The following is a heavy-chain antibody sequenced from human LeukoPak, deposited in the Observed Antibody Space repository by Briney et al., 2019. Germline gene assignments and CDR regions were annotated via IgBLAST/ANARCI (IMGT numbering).Heavy chain of an antibody. CDR2: IYYSGST. CDR1: DGSVCSASYY. J-gene: IGHJ6*02. Sequence: SETLSLTCTVPDGSVCSASYYWSWIRQPPGKGLEWVVCIYYSGSTNYNPSLKSRVTISLDTSKNQFSLKLSSVTAADTAVYYCARDPSPIYGSGYYYYGLDVWGQGTTVTVSS. D-gene: IGHD3-10*01. V-gene: IGHV4-61*01. CDR3: ARDPSPIYGSGYYYYGLDV.